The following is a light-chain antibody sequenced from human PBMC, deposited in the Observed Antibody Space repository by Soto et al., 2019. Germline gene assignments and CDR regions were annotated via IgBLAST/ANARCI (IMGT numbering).Light chain of an antibody. CDR1: QAISSS. J-gene: IGKJ2*01. CDR2: AAS. CDR3: QHLNDYRYT. V-gene: IGKV1-9*01. Sequence: DIQLTQSPSFLSASVGDRVTITCRASQAISSSLAWYQHNPGKAPKLLIYAASTLQNGVPSSFSGSGSGTEFTLTISSLQPEDFATYYCQHLNDYRYTFGQWTNVEIK.